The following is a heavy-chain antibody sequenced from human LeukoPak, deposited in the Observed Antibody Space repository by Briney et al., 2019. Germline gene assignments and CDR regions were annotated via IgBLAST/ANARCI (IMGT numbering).Heavy chain of an antibody. CDR3: ARVYYYDSSGYFY. CDR2: ISSSSSYI. CDR1: GFTFSSYS. D-gene: IGHD3-22*01. J-gene: IGHJ4*02. V-gene: IGHV3-21*01. Sequence: GGSLRLSCAASGFTFSSYSMNWVRQAPGKGLEWVSSISSSSSYIYYADSVKGRFNISRDNAKNSLYLQMNSLRAEDTAVHYCARVYYYDSSGYFYWGQGTLVTVSS.